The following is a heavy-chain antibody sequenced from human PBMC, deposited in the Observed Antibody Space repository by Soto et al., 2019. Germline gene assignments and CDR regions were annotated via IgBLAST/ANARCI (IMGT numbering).Heavy chain of an antibody. Sequence: QPWGSLRLSCASSVFTFSSYAMHWVRQAPGKGLEWVAVISYDGSNKYYADSVKGRFTISRDNSKNTLYLQMNSLRAEDTAVYYCARDGPLFAARPGPAYYYYGMDVWGQGTTVTVSS. CDR1: VFTFSSYA. J-gene: IGHJ6*02. CDR2: ISYDGSNK. CDR3: ARDGPLFAARPGPAYYYYGMDV. V-gene: IGHV3-30-3*01. D-gene: IGHD6-6*01.